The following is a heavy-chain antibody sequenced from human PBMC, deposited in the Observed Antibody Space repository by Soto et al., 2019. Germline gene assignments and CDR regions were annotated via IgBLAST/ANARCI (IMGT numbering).Heavy chain of an antibody. J-gene: IGHJ4*02. V-gene: IGHV4-59*08. CDR3: ARYLFFAAAGSYFFDF. D-gene: IGHD6-13*01. Sequence: PSETLSLTCTVSGGSISTYYWSWIRQPPGKGLEWIGYIYYSGSTNYNPSLKSRVTISVDTSKNQFSLKLSSVTAADTAVYYCARYLFFAAAGSYFFDFWGKGTLVPVSS. CDR1: GGSISTYY. CDR2: IYYSGST.